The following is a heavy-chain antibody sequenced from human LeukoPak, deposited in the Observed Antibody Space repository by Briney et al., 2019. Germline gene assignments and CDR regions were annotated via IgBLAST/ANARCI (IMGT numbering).Heavy chain of an antibody. D-gene: IGHD3-9*01. J-gene: IGHJ5*02. Sequence: PSETLSLTCTVSGGSISSYYWSWIRQPPGKGLEWIGYIYYSGSTNYNPSLESRVTISVDTSKNQFSLKLSSVTAADTAVYYCARGDQYYDILTGYYMYNWFDPWGQGTLVTVSS. CDR2: IYYSGST. V-gene: IGHV4-59*01. CDR1: GGSISSYY. CDR3: ARGDQYYDILTGYYMYNWFDP.